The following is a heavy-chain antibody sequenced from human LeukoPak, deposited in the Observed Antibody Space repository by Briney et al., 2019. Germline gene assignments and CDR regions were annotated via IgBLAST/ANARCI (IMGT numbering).Heavy chain of an antibody. Sequence: SVKVSCKASGGTFSSYAISWVRQAPGQGLEWMGGIIPIFGTANYAQKFQGRVTITADESTSTAYMELSSLRSEDTAVYYCARTHTRRRTFDTWGQGTMVTVSS. CDR3: ARTHTRRRTFDT. CDR1: GGTFSSYA. CDR2: IIPIFGTA. V-gene: IGHV1-69*13. J-gene: IGHJ3*02.